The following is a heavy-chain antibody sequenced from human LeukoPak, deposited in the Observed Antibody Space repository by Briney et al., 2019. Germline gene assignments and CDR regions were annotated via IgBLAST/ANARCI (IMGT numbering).Heavy chain of an antibody. D-gene: IGHD3-22*01. Sequence: GGSLRLSCAASGFTFSSCTMNWVRQAPGKGLEWVSSISSSSSYIYYTDSVKGRFTISRANVKNSLYLQMNSLRAEDTAVYYCARDGYYDSSGYVDYWGQGTLVTVSS. V-gene: IGHV3-21*01. J-gene: IGHJ4*02. CDR3: ARDGYYDSSGYVDY. CDR2: ISSSSSYI. CDR1: GFTFSSCT.